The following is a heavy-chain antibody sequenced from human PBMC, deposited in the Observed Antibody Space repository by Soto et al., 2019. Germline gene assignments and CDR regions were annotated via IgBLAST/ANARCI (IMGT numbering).Heavy chain of an antibody. V-gene: IGHV3-23*01. J-gene: IGHJ4*02. CDR2: ISGSGGST. D-gene: IGHD3-22*01. CDR1: GFTFSSYA. CDR3: AKDSSGYYSSYFDY. Sequence: LRLSCAASGFTFSSYAMSWVRQAPGKGLEWVSAISGSGGSTYYADSVKGRFTISRDNSKNTLYLQMNSLRAEDTAVYYCAKDSSGYYSSYFDYWGQGTLVTGSS.